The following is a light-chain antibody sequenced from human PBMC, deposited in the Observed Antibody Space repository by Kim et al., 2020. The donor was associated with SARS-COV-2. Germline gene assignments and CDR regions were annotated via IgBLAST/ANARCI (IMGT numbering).Light chain of an antibody. V-gene: IGKV3-15*01. CDR3: HQYNDWPPGDT. CDR2: GAS. J-gene: IGKJ2*01. CDR1: QSVGTN. Sequence: SPGERATLSCRASQSVGTNLAWYQHKPGQPPRLLIYGASTRAPGVPGRFSGTGSGTDFTLTVSSLQSEDFAVYYCHQYNDWPPGDTFGQGTNLEIK.